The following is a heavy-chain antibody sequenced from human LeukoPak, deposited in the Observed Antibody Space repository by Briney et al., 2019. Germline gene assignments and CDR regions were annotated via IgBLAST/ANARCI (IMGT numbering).Heavy chain of an antibody. D-gene: IGHD3-10*01. CDR3: ARERRRGSGDLLGYYFDY. Sequence: SVKVSCKASGGSFNSYVITWVRQAPGQGLEWMGRIIPILNVANFAQKFQGRVTITADKSTNTAHMELSSLRSEDTAVYYCARERRRGSGDLLGYYFDYWGQGNLVTVSS. CDR1: GGSFNSYV. CDR2: IIPILNVA. J-gene: IGHJ4*02. V-gene: IGHV1-69*04.